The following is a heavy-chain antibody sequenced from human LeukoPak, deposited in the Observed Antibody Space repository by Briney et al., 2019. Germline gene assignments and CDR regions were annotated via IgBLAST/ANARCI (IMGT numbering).Heavy chain of an antibody. CDR3: AREFEGSASGAGY. V-gene: IGHV3-21*01. D-gene: IGHD3-16*01. Sequence: GGSLRLSCAASGFTFSRYSMNWVRQAPGKGLEWVSSMSVSSGLIYYADSVKGRFTVSRDNAKNSLYLQMNSLRADDTAVYYCAREFEGSASGAGYWGRGTLVTDSS. J-gene: IGHJ4*02. CDR2: MSVSSGLI. CDR1: GFTFSRYS.